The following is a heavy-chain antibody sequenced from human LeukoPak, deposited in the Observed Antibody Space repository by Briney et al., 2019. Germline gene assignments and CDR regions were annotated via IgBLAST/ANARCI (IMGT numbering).Heavy chain of an antibody. J-gene: IGHJ4*02. Sequence: GGSLRLSCAASGFTVITNDMTWVRQAPGKGLEWVSVLYRDGNTKYADSVQGRFTISRDIPKNTLYLEMNTLRPTTRAAYYCARGVEPLAANTLAYWGQGTLVTVSS. CDR1: GFTVITND. CDR3: ARGVEPLAANTLAY. D-gene: IGHD1-14*01. V-gene: IGHV3-53*01. CDR2: LYRDGNT.